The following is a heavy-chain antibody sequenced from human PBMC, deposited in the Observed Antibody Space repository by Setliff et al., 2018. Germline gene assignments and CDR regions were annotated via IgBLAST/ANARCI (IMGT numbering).Heavy chain of an antibody. CDR2: ISPDSYYI. V-gene: IGHV3-21*03. D-gene: IGHD1-7*01. Sequence: GGSLRLSCAASGFTFSSYSMHWVRQTPGKGLEWVSSISPDSYYIYYADSIKGRFTISRDNAKSSLYLQINSLRAEDTAVFYCVAVRWNYPTVWGQGTLVTVSS. CDR1: GFTFSSYS. J-gene: IGHJ4*02. CDR3: VAVRWNYPTV.